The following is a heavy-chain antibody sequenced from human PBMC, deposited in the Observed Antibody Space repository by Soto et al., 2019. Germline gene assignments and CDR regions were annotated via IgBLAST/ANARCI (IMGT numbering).Heavy chain of an antibody. V-gene: IGHV1-18*01. CDR3: ARVPDYYDSSGYYNDY. D-gene: IGHD3-22*01. J-gene: IGHJ4*02. Sequence: ASVKVSCKASGYTFTSYGSSWVRQAPGQGLEWMGWISAYNGNTNYAQKFQGRVTMTTDTSTSTVYMELRSLRSDDTAVYYCARVPDYYDSSGYYNDYWGQGTLVTVSS. CDR2: ISAYNGNT. CDR1: GYTFTSYG.